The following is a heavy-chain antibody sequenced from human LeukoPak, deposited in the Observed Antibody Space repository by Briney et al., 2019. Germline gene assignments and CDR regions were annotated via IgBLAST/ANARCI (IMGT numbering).Heavy chain of an antibody. CDR1: GGSISSVGYY. CDR3: ARSSSSSGFYVFDF. J-gene: IGHJ4*02. CDR2: LSYDGSN. V-gene: IGHV4-39*01. Sequence: SETLSLTCTLSGGSISSVGYYWGWIRQPPGKGLEWIGSLSYDGSNYYNPPLKSRVTISLDTSENQFSLRLSSVTAADTAVYYCARSSSSSGFYVFDFWGPGALVTVSS. D-gene: IGHD6-19*01.